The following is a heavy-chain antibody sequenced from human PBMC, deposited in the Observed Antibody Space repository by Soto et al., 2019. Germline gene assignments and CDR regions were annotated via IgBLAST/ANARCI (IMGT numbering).Heavy chain of an antibody. CDR3: ASDRAVAGGRDAFDI. CDR2: FIPILGIA. J-gene: IGHJ3*02. V-gene: IGHV1-69*02. Sequence: QVQLVQSGAEVKKPGSSVKVSCKASGGTFSSYTISWVRQAPGQGLEWMARFIPILGIATYAQKFQGRVTITADKSTSTAYMELSSLRSENTAVYYCASDRAVAGGRDAFDIWGQGTMVTVSS. D-gene: IGHD6-19*01. CDR1: GGTFSSYT.